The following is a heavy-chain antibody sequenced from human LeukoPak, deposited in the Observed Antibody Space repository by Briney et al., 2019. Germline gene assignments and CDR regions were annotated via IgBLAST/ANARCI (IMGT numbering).Heavy chain of an antibody. J-gene: IGHJ4*02. Sequence: GGSLRPSCAASGFTFSSYSMNWVRQAPGKGLEWVSYISSSSSTIYYADSVKGRFTISRDNAKNTLYLQMNSLRAEDAAVYYCTTDTFGARDSWGQGTLVTVSS. CDR1: GFTFSSYS. CDR2: ISSSSSTI. V-gene: IGHV3-48*04. CDR3: TTDTFGARDS. D-gene: IGHD3-10*01.